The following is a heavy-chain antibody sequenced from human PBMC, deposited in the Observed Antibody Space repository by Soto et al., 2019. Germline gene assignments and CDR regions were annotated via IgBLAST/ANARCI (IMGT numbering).Heavy chain of an antibody. CDR2: IYSGGST. CDR3: AKDLSYCGGDCYPDPFDY. J-gene: IGHJ4*02. CDR1: GFTVSSNY. V-gene: IGHV3-53*01. Sequence: EVQLVESGGGLIQPGGSLRLSCAASGFTVSSNYMSWVRQAPGKGLEWVSVIYSGGSTYYADSVKGRFTISRDNSKNTLYLQMNSLRAEDTAVYYCAKDLSYCGGDCYPDPFDYWGQGTLVTVSS. D-gene: IGHD2-21*02.